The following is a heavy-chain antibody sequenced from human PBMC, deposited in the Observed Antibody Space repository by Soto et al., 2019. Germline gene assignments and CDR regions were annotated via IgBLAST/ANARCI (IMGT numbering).Heavy chain of an antibody. CDR3: ARRYGSAFDI. CDR2: IYYSGST. V-gene: IGHV4-59*01. Sequence: SETLSLTCSVSGGSISSYYWSWIRQPPGKGLEWIGYIYYSGSTNYNPSLKSRVTISVDTSKNQFSLKLSSVTAADTAVYYCARRYGSAFDIWGQGTMVTVSS. D-gene: IGHD3-10*01. CDR1: GGSISSYY. J-gene: IGHJ3*02.